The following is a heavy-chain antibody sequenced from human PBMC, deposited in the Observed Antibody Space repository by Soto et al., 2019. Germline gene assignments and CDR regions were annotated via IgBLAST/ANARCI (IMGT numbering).Heavy chain of an antibody. CDR1: GGSISSGGYS. CDR3: ARLTYYYDSSGIEYYFDY. V-gene: IGHV4-30-2*01. Sequence: PSETLSLTCAVSGGSISSGGYSWSWIRQPPGKGLEWIGYIYHSGSTYYNPSLKSRVTISVDRSKNQFSLKLSSVTAADTAVYYCARLTYYYDSSGIEYYFDYWGQGTLVTVSS. D-gene: IGHD3-22*01. J-gene: IGHJ4*02. CDR2: IYHSGST.